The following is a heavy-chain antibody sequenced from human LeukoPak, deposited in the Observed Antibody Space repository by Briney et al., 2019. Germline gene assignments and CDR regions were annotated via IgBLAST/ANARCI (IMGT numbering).Heavy chain of an antibody. CDR3: ARGYRITMVRGVISPFDP. V-gene: IGHV1-3*01. CDR1: GYTFTSYA. Sequence: ASVKVSCKASGYTFTSYAMHWVRQAPGQRLEWMGWINAGNGNTKYSQKFQGRVTITRDTSASTAYMELSSLRSEDTAVYYCARGYRITMVRGVISPFDPWGQGTLVTVSS. J-gene: IGHJ5*02. D-gene: IGHD3-10*01. CDR2: INAGNGNT.